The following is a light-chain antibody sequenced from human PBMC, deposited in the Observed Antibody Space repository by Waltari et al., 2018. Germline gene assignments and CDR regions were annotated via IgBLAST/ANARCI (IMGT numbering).Light chain of an antibody. CDR3: QSYDSSPSGYV. CDR2: GNS. V-gene: IGLV1-40*01. CDR1: SSNIGAGFD. Sequence: QSVLTQPPSVSGAPGQRVTISCTGSSSNIGAGFDVHWYQQLPGTAPKLLIYGNSNRPSGVPDRFSGSKSGTSASLAITGLQVEDAADYFCQSYDSSPSGYVFGTGSKVTVL. J-gene: IGLJ1*01.